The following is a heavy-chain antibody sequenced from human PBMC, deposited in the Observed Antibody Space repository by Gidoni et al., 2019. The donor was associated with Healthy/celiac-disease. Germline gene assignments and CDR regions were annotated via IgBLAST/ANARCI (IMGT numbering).Heavy chain of an antibody. CDR2: IYYSGST. Sequence: QLQLQESGPGLVKPSETLSLTCTVSGGSISSSSYYWGWIRQPPGKGLEWIGSIYYSGSTYYNPSLKSRVTISVDTSKNQFSLKLSSVTAADTAVYYCARHISGGYPRGDFDYWGQGTLVTVSS. J-gene: IGHJ4*02. V-gene: IGHV4-39*01. D-gene: IGHD2-15*01. CDR3: ARHISGGYPRGDFDY. CDR1: GGSISSSSYY.